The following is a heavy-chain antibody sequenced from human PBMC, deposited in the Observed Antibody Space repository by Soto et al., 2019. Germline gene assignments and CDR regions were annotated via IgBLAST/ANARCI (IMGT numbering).Heavy chain of an antibody. J-gene: IGHJ6*02. Sequence: EVQLVESGGGLVQPGGSLRISCAASRFTFSKYRIYWVRQVPGKGLVWVSCVKRDGSETNYAGSVKGRFTISRENAKSTLYLQLTSLRAEDTSVSYCARAYDFWNGFYNYTLDVWGQETTVTISS. CDR3: ARAYDFWNGFYNYTLDV. CDR2: VKRDGSET. D-gene: IGHD3-3*01. V-gene: IGHV3-74*01. CDR1: RFTFSKYR.